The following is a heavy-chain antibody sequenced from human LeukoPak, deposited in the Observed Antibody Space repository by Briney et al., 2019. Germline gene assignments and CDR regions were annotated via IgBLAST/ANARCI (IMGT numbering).Heavy chain of an antibody. V-gene: IGHV3-30*19. D-gene: IGHD2-2*02. CDR1: GFTFSSHA. J-gene: IGHJ4*02. CDR2: ISYDGSNK. Sequence: GGSLRLSCAVSGFTFSSHAMHWVRQAPGKGLEWVAVISYDGSNKYYADSVKGRFTISRDNSKNTLYLQMNSLRAEDTAVYYCARDYTLDYWGQGTLVTVSS. CDR3: ARDYTLDY.